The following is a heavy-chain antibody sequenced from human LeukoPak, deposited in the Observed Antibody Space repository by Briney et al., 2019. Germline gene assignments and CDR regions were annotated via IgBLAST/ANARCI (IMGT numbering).Heavy chain of an antibody. Sequence: GGSLRLSCVGSGFTFSSYGMSWVRKAPEKGLEWVSSISGSGASTYYVDSVKGRFTISRDNSKNTVFLQMKSLRAEDTAVYYCAKDPRYRYYFDSWGQGTLVTVSS. CDR2: ISGSGAST. CDR3: AKDPRYRYYFDS. J-gene: IGHJ4*02. V-gene: IGHV3-23*01. D-gene: IGHD1-1*01. CDR1: GFTFSSYG.